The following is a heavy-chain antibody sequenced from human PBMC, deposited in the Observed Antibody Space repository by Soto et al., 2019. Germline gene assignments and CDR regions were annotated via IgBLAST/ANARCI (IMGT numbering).Heavy chain of an antibody. CDR2: MNPNSGNT. V-gene: IGHV1-8*01. CDR1: GYTFTSYD. CDR3: ARERSVGIAVAGRFDP. D-gene: IGHD6-19*01. J-gene: IGHJ5*02. Sequence: QVQLEQSGAEVKKPGASVKVSCKASGYTFTSYDINWVRQATGQGLEWMGWMNPNSGNTGYAQKFQGRVTMTRNTSISTAYMELSSLRSEDTAVYYCARERSVGIAVAGRFDPWGQGTLVTVSS.